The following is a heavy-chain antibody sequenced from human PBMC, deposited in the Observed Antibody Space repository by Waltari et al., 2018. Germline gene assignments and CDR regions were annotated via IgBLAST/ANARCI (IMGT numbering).Heavy chain of an antibody. CDR3: ATANHLTGWLQLRINRYWFDP. J-gene: IGHJ5*02. V-gene: IGHV1-24*01. CDR1: GYTLTELP. D-gene: IGHD5-12*01. Sequence: QVQLVQSGAEVKKPGASVKVSCKVSGYTLTELPMHWVRQAPGNGLQRMGGVDPEDGETIYAQKFQGRVTMTEDTSTDTAYMELSSLRSEDTAVYYCATANHLTGWLQLRINRYWFDPWGQGTLVTVSS. CDR2: VDPEDGET.